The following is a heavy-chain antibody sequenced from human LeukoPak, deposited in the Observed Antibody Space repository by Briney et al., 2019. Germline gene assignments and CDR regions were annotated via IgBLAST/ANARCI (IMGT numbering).Heavy chain of an antibody. CDR3: AKGQELHYYYYYMDV. CDR2: IWYDGSNK. CDR1: GFTFINYG. V-gene: IGHV3-33*06. Sequence: GGSLRLSCAASGFTFINYGMHWVRQAPGKGLEWVAVIWYDGSNKYYADSVKGRFTISRDNCKNTLYLQMNSLRADDTAVYYCAKGQELHYYYYYMDVWGKGTTVTVSS. D-gene: IGHD5-24*01. J-gene: IGHJ6*03.